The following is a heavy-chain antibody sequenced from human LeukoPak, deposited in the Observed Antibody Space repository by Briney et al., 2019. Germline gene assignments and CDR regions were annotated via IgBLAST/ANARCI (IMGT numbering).Heavy chain of an antibody. D-gene: IGHD2-15*01. CDR3: ARVSGYCSGGSCYWLGYYFDY. J-gene: IGHJ4*02. V-gene: IGHV1-2*02. CDR1: GYTFSSYA. Sequence: ASVKVSCKASGYTFSSYAISWVRQAPGQGLEWMGWINPNSGGTNYAQKFQGRVTMTRDTSISTAYMELSRLRSDDTAVYYCARVSGYCSGGSCYWLGYYFDYWGQGTLVTVSS. CDR2: INPNSGGT.